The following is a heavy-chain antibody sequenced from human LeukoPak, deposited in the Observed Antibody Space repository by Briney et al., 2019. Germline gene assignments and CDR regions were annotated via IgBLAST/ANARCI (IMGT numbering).Heavy chain of an antibody. J-gene: IGHJ3*02. V-gene: IGHV4-39*07. CDR3: ARVHIAVAGNEAFDI. D-gene: IGHD6-13*01. CDR2: MYYSGST. Sequence: GSLRLSCAASGFTFSNYAMSWVRQPPGKGLEWIGSMYYSGSTYYNPSLKSRVTISVDTSKNQFSLKLSSVTAADTAVYYCARVHIAVAGNEAFDIWGQGTMVTVSS. CDR1: GFTFSNYA.